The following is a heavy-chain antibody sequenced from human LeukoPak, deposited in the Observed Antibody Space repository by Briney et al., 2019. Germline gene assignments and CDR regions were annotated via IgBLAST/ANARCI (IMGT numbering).Heavy chain of an antibody. CDR2: ISSSGGTK. Sequence: TGGSLRLSCSASGFTFSSYEMDWARQAPGKGLEWLSYISSSGGTKYYADSVKGRFSISRDNAKNSLYLQMNSLSVEDTAVYYCARAHPSDYWGQGTLVTVSS. J-gene: IGHJ4*02. V-gene: IGHV3-48*03. CDR3: ARAHPSDY. CDR1: GFTFSSYE.